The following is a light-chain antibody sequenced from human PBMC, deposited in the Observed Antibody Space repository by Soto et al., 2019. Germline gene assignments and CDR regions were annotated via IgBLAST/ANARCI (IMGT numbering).Light chain of an antibody. CDR2: WAS. CDR3: QQYYSTPWT. Sequence: DIVMTQSPDSLAVSLVERATINCKSSQSVLYSSNNKNYLAWYQQKPGQPPKLLIYWASTRESGVPDRFSGSGSGTEFTLTISSLQAEDVAVYYCQQYYSTPWTFGQGTKVEIK. CDR1: QSVLYSSNNKNY. V-gene: IGKV4-1*01. J-gene: IGKJ1*01.